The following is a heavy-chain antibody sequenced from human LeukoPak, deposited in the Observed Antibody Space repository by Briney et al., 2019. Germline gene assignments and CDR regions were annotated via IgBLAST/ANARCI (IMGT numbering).Heavy chain of an antibody. D-gene: IGHD5-12*01. Sequence: GASLKISSKGSGSRFSTYWIGRVRPMPGKGLEWMGIIYPGDSDTRYSPSFQGQVTISADRSISTAYLQWSSLKASDTAVYYCARQGALVATTYVDYWGQGTLVTVSS. CDR2: IYPGDSDT. CDR1: GSRFSTYW. CDR3: ARQGALVATTYVDY. J-gene: IGHJ4*02. V-gene: IGHV5-51*01.